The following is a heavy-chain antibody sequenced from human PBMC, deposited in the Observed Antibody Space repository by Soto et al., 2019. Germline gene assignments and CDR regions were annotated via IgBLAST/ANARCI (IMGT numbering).Heavy chain of an antibody. V-gene: IGHV1-3*05. CDR1: GYTFTSYA. J-gene: IGHJ4*02. Sequence: QVQLVQSGAEEKKPGASVKVSCKASGYTFTSYAMHWVRQAPGQRLEWMGWINAGNGNTKYSQKFQGRVTITRDTSASTAYMEVSSLRSEDTAVYYCARISSGWSSSLGYWGQGTLVTVSS. CDR3: ARISSGWSSSLGY. D-gene: IGHD6-19*01. CDR2: INAGNGNT.